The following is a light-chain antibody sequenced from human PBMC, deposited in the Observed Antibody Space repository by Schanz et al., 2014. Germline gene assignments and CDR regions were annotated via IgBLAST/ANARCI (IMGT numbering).Light chain of an antibody. CDR3: QQYGSSPQT. CDR2: GAS. J-gene: IGKJ1*01. V-gene: IGKV3-20*01. CDR1: QRISSSY. Sequence: VMTQSPATLSVSPGERATLSCRASQRISSSYLAWYHQKPGQAPRLIIYGASSRATGIPDRFSGSGSGTDFTLTISRLEPEDFAVYYCQQYGSSPQTFGQGTKVEIK.